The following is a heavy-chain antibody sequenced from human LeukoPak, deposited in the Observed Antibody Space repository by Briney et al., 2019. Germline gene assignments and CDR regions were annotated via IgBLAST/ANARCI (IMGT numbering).Heavy chain of an antibody. CDR2: IYHSGST. V-gene: IGHV4-38-2*01. CDR1: GYSISSGYY. D-gene: IGHD2-2*02. J-gene: IGHJ5*02. Sequence: SETLSLTCAVSGYSISSGYYWGWIRQPPGKGLEWIGSIYHSGSTYYNPSLKSRVTISVDTSKNQFSLKLSSVTAADTAVYYCARHEGLGYCSSTSCHTEYNWFDPWGQGTLVTVSS. CDR3: ARHEGLGYCSSTSCHTEYNWFDP.